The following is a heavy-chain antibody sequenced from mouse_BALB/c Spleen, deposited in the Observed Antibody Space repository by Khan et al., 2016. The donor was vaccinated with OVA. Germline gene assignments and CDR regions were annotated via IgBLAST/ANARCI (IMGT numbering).Heavy chain of an antibody. Sequence: QVQLKESGPGLVQPSQSLSITCTASGFSLTSYGVHWVRQSPGKGLEWLGVIWSGGSTDYNAAFISRLSISKDNSKSQVFFKMNSRQANDSAIYYCARNYDYDEGLAYWGQGTLVTVSA. CDR3: ARNYDYDEGLAY. J-gene: IGHJ3*01. V-gene: IGHV2-2*02. CDR2: IWSGGST. CDR1: GFSLTSYG. D-gene: IGHD2-4*01.